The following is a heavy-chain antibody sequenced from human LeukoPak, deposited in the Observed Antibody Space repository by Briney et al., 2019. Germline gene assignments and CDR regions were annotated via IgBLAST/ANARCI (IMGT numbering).Heavy chain of an antibody. V-gene: IGHV3-21*01. Sequence: PGGSLRLSCAASGFTFSSYSMNWVRQAPGKGLEWVSSISSSSSYIYYADSVKGRFTISRDNAKNSLYLQMNSLRAEDTAVYYCARGGIAALDYYYYMDVWGKGTTVTVSS. CDR2: ISSSSSYI. CDR1: GFTFSSYS. J-gene: IGHJ6*03. D-gene: IGHD6-6*01. CDR3: ARGGIAALDYYYYMDV.